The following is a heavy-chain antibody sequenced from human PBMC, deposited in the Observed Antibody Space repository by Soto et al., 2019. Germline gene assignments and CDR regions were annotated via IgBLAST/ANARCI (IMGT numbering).Heavy chain of an antibody. V-gene: IGHV3-15*01. D-gene: IGHD3-22*01. CDR1: GFAFSSAW. CDR2: LKSEAAGGTT. J-gene: IGHJ4*02. Sequence: PGGSLRLSCAASGFAFSSAWMSWVRQAPGKGLEWVGRLKSEAAGGTTDYAAPVKGRFTILRDDSKNTLYLQMNSLKTDDTAVYYCSYDSSRGDYWGLGTLVTVSS. CDR3: SYDSSRGDY.